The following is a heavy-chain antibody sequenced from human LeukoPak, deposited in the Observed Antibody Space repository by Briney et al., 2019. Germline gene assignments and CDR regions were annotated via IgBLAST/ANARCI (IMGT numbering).Heavy chain of an antibody. J-gene: IGHJ6*03. V-gene: IGHV3-23*01. D-gene: IGHD3-22*01. CDR3: AKAEYYYDSSGYYKPSYYYYYYMDV. CDR2: ISGSGGST. Sequence: PGGSLRLSCAASGFTFSSYGMSWVRQAPGKGLEWVSAISGSGGSTYYADSVKGRFTISRDNSKNTLYLQMNSLRAEDTAVYYCAKAEYYYDSSGYYKPSYYYYYYMDVWGKGTTVTISS. CDR1: GFTFSSYG.